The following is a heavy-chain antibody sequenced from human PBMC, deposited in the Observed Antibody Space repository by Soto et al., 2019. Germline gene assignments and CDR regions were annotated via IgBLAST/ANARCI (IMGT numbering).Heavy chain of an antibody. J-gene: IGHJ4*02. Sequence: EVQVVESGGGLVHPGGSLKLSCAASGFTFSGSAVYWVRQASGKGLEWVGRIRSKVNNYATVYAAAVAGSLTISRDDANNSAYLQMNRLKIEYKAVYYCTSPPHHLADYFDFWGRGTRVTVPS. CDR1: GFTFSGSA. CDR2: IRSKVNNYAT. CDR3: TSPPHHLADYFDF. V-gene: IGHV3-73*01.